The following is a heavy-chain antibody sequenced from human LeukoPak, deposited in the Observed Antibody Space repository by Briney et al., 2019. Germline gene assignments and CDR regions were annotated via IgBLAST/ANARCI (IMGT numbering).Heavy chain of an antibody. CDR3: ARGWGEKGYCRGGTCNNPQFDY. Sequence: GGSLRLSCEASGFRFSDYWMTWVRQAPGKGLEWVANIKEDGREKYYVDSVKGRFTLSKDNAKNTLYLQMNSLGAEDTAVYYCARGWGEKGYCRGGTCNNPQFDYWGQGILVTVSS. D-gene: IGHD2-15*01. CDR1: GFRFSDYW. CDR2: IKEDGREK. J-gene: IGHJ4*02. V-gene: IGHV3-7*01.